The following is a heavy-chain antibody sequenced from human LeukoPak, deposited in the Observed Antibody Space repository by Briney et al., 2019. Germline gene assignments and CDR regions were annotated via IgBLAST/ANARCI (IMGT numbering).Heavy chain of an antibody. Sequence: PGRFLRLSCEASGRTIGLYGMFWVRQAPGKGLEWVAAIWFDGSNKYYADSVKGRFTISRDNSRNTVLLQMDSLSAEDTAVYYCAREKYEGSGSHYFALDVWGQGTMVIVSS. J-gene: IGHJ6*02. D-gene: IGHD3-10*01. CDR1: GRTIGLYG. V-gene: IGHV3-33*07. CDR2: IWFDGSNK. CDR3: AREKYEGSGSHYFALDV.